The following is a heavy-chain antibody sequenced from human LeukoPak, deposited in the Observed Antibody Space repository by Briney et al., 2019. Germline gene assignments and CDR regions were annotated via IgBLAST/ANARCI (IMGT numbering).Heavy chain of an antibody. CDR2: IKSKTDGGTT. Sequence: GGSLRLSCAASGLSVSSNYMSWVRQAPGKGLEWVGRIKSKTDGGTTDYAAPVKGRFTISRDDSKNTLYLQMNSLKTEDTAVYYCTTDRYGPVWPWGQGTLVTVSS. V-gene: IGHV3-15*01. CDR3: TTDRYGPVWP. CDR1: GLSVSSNY. D-gene: IGHD3-16*01. J-gene: IGHJ5*02.